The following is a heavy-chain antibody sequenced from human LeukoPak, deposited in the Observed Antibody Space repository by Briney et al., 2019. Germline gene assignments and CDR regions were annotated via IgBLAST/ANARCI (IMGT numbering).Heavy chain of an antibody. CDR1: GFTFSSYA. J-gene: IGHJ4*02. Sequence: PGGSLRLSCAASGFTFSSYAMSWVRQAPGRGLEWVSAISGSGGSTYYADSVNGRFTISRDNSKNTLYLQMHRLTAEDTAVYYCAKNLRTSYYASSGSPYYFDYWGQGPLVTVSS. CDR2: ISGSGGST. CDR3: AKNLRTSYYASSGSPYYFDY. V-gene: IGHV3-23*01. D-gene: IGHD3-22*01.